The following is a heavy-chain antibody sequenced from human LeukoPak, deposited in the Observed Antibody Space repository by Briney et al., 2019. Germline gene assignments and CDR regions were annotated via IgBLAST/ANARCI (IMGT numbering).Heavy chain of an antibody. D-gene: IGHD3-9*01. CDR3: AKRGDFDWPHYLDY. V-gene: IGHV3-30*18. CDR1: GFTFSSYA. J-gene: IGHJ4*02. CDR2: ISYDGSNK. Sequence: PGGSLRLSCAASGFTFSSYAMHWVRQAPGKGLEWVAVISYDGSNKYYADSVKGRFTISRDNSKNTLYLEMNNLRPEDTAVYYCAKRGDFDWPHYLDYWGQGTLVTVSS.